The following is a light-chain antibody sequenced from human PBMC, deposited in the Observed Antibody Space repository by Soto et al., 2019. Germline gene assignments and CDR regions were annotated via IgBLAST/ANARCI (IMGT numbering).Light chain of an antibody. J-gene: IGKJ5*01. CDR2: KVS. CDR3: LVGTHGVT. V-gene: IGKV2-30*02. CDR1: QSLVHSDGIAY. Sequence: DVEMTPSPLYLARMLGQPASISCRSNQSLVHSDGIAYFSWFQQRPGRSPRRLIYKVSNRDSGVPDRFSGGGSGTDFTLRISRVEAEDVGVYYCLVGTHGVTFGQGTRLEIK.